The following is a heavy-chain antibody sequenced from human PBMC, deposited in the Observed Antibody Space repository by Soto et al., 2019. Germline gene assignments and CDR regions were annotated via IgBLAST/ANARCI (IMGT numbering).Heavy chain of an antibody. J-gene: IGHJ4*02. V-gene: IGHV2-26*01. CDR3: ARILRNNHHPPDY. Sequence: SGPTLVNPTETLTLTCTVSGISLSNDRTGVSWIRQPPGKALEWLAHIFSNDEKSHSTSLKSRLTISKDTSKSQVVLTMTNVDPVDTATYYCARILRNNHHPPDYWGQGTLVT. CDR2: IFSNDEK. CDR1: GISLSNDRTG.